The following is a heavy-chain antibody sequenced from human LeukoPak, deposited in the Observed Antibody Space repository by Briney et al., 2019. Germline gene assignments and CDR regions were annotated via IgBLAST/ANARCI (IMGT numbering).Heavy chain of an antibody. CDR3: ARAEDYYDSSGYYGD. J-gene: IGHJ4*02. V-gene: IGHV1-69*04. CDR1: RGTFSSYA. Sequence: GASVKVSCKASRGTFSSYAISWVRQAPGQGLEWMGRIIPILGIANYAQKFQGRVTITADKSTSTAYMELSSLRSEDTAVYYCARAEDYYDSSGYYGDWGQGTLVTVSS. D-gene: IGHD3-22*01. CDR2: IIPILGIA.